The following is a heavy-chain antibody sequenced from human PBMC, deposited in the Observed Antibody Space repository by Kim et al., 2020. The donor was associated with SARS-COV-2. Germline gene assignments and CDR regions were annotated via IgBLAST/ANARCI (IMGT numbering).Heavy chain of an antibody. CDR3: ARWYCSTSSCLFDY. V-gene: IGHV3-48*03. D-gene: IGHD2-15*01. J-gene: IGHJ4*02. CDR1: GFTFSSYE. CDR2: ISSSGSIK. Sequence: GGSLRLSCVGSGFTFSSYEMNWVRQAPGKGLEWISYISSSGSIKFYAESMKGRFTISRDNAKKSVYLQLNSLRAEDTGVYYCARWYCSTSSCLFDYWGQGTLVTVSS.